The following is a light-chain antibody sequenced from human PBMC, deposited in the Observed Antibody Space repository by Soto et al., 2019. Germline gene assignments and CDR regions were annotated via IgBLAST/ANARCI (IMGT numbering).Light chain of an antibody. CDR3: QQSYSAPRT. V-gene: IGKV1-39*01. CDR2: GAS. Sequence: DIQMTQSPSSLSASVGDRVTITCRASQSISSYLNWYQQKPGKAPKLLIYGASSLQSGVPSRFSGSGSETGFTLTISSLQPEDFATYYCQQSYSAPRTFGQGTKVEIK. J-gene: IGKJ2*01. CDR1: QSISSY.